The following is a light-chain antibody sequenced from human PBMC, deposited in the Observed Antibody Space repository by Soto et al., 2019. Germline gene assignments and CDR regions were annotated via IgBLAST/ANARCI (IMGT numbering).Light chain of an antibody. CDR3: QQYGSSGT. CDR1: QSVSSN. Sequence: IVLTQSPATLSVSPGERATLSCRASQSVSSNLAWHQQRPGQAPRLLIYGASTRATGIPARFSGSGSGTDFTLTISRLGPEDFAVYYCQQYGSSGTFGQGTKVDIK. J-gene: IGKJ1*01. CDR2: GAS. V-gene: IGKV3-15*01.